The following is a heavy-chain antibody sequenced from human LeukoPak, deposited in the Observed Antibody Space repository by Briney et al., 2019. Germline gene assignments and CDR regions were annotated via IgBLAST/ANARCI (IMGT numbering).Heavy chain of an antibody. CDR3: AKSGYSYGPEGFDP. D-gene: IGHD5-18*01. CDR2: ITTSSSYI. J-gene: IGHJ5*02. V-gene: IGHV3-21*01. CDR1: GFTFSTYY. Sequence: GGSLRLSCAASGFTFSTYYMNWVRQAPGKGLEWVSSITTSSSYIYYADSVKGRFTISRDNAKNSLYLQMNSLRAEDTAVYYCAKSGYSYGPEGFDPWGQGTLVTVSS.